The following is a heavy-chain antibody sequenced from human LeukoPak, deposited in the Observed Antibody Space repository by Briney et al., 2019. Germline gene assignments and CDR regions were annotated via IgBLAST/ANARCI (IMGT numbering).Heavy chain of an antibody. CDR3: ARENSYGPNWFDP. J-gene: IGHJ5*02. D-gene: IGHD5-18*01. V-gene: IGHV1-2*02. Sequence: GASVKVSCKASGYTFTGYYMHWVRQAPGQGLEWMGWINPNSGGTNYAKKFQGRVTMTRDTSISTAYMELSRLRSDDTAVYYCARENSYGPNWFDPWGQGTLVTVSS. CDR2: INPNSGGT. CDR1: GYTFTGYY.